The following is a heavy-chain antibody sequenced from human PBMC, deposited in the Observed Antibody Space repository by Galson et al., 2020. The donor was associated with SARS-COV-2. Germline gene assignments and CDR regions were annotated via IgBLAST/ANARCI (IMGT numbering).Heavy chain of an antibody. CDR2: INQDGSDK. Sequence: TGGSLRLSCAASGFTFSHYWMTWVRQAPGKGLEWVANINQDGSDKRYVDSMKGRFTISRDNAKNSLFLQMNSLRAEDTAVYYCARNKPERMSSWSGFFDTWGQGTMVTVSS. CDR3: ARNKPERMSSWSGFFDT. CDR1: GFTFSHYW. J-gene: IGHJ3*02. D-gene: IGHD3-3*01. V-gene: IGHV3-7*01.